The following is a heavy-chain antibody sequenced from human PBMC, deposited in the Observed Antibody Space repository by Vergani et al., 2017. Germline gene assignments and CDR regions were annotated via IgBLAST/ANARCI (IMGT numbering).Heavy chain of an antibody. J-gene: IGHJ3*02. CDR2: ISYDGSNK. Sequence: QVQLVESGGGVVQPGRSLRLSCAASGFTFSSYAMHWVRQAPGKGLEWGAVISYDGSNKYYADSVKGRFTISRDNSKNTLYLQMNSLRAEDTAVYYCARGGSRDAFDIWGQGTMVTVSS. D-gene: IGHD6-13*01. CDR1: GFTFSSYA. CDR3: ARGGSRDAFDI. V-gene: IGHV3-30-3*01.